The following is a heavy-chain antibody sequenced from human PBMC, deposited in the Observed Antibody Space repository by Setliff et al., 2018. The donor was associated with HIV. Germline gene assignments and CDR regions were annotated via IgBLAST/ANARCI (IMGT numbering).Heavy chain of an antibody. D-gene: IGHD5-18*01. Sequence: SQTLSLTCAVYGGSFNDYFWSWIRQPPGKGLEWVGAINHGGSTNFNPSLKSRVSISVDTSKNQFSLRLSSVTAADTAVYYCARERDARGIQLWLPYFDYWDQGTLVTVSS. V-gene: IGHV4-34*01. J-gene: IGHJ4*02. CDR3: ARERDARGIQLWLPYFDY. CDR1: GGSFNDYF. CDR2: INHGGST.